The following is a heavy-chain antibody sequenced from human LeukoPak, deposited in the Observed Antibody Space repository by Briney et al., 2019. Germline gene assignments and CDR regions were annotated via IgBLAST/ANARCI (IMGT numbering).Heavy chain of an antibody. J-gene: IGHJ4*02. V-gene: IGHV3-7*04. Sequence: GGSLRLSCAASGFTFSSYWMSWVRQAPAKGLEWVANIKQDGSEKHYVDSVKGRFTISRDNAKNSLYLQMNSLRAEDTAVYYCARGVIAATKYYFDYWGQGTLVTVSS. CDR1: GFTFSSYW. D-gene: IGHD6-6*01. CDR2: IKQDGSEK. CDR3: ARGVIAATKYYFDY.